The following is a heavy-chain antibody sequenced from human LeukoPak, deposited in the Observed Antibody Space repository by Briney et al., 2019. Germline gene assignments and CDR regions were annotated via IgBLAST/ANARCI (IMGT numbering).Heavy chain of an antibody. J-gene: IGHJ4*01. CDR2: IWYDGSNK. V-gene: IGHV3-33*08. D-gene: IGHD1/OR15-1a*01. CDR3: ARDGTAPGLYFDL. CDR1: GFTVSSNY. Sequence: PGGSLRLSCAASGFTVSSNYMSWVRQAPGKGLEWVAVIWYDGSNKYYADSVKGRFTISRDNSKNTLYLQMNSLRAEDTAVYYWARDGTAPGLYFDLWGQGTLVTVSS.